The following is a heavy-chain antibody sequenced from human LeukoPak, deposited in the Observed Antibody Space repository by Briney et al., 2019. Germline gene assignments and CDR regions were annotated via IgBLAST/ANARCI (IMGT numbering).Heavy chain of an antibody. CDR3: ARVPRTSGTAATVDY. D-gene: IGHD2-15*01. J-gene: IGHJ4*02. CDR1: GYTLTELS. V-gene: IGHV1-24*01. CDR2: FDPEDGET. Sequence: GASVKVSCKVSGYTLTELSMHWVRQAPGKGLEWMGGFDPEDGETIYAQKFQGRVTMTEDTSTDTAYMELRSLRSDDTAVYYCARVPRTSGTAATVDYWGQGTLVTVSS.